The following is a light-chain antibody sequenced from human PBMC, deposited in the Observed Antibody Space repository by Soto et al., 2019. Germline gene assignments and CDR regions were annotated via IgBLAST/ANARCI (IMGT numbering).Light chain of an antibody. Sequence: DIQMTQSPSTLSASVGDRVTITCRAGQSISSWLAWFQQKPGKAPRLLIHMASSLQSGVPSRFSGSGSGTEFTLTISSLQPDDFATYYCQQYNSDQWTFGQGTKVEIQ. CDR3: QQYNSDQWT. J-gene: IGKJ1*01. CDR2: MAS. V-gene: IGKV1-5*03. CDR1: QSISSW.